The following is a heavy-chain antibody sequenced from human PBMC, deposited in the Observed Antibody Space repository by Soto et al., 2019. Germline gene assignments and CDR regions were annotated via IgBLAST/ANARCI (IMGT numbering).Heavy chain of an antibody. CDR1: GYTFTSYA. CDR3: ARERTPYSSGWYQFAY. D-gene: IGHD6-19*01. J-gene: IGHJ4*02. V-gene: IGHV1-3*01. CDR2: INAGNGNT. Sequence: ASVKVSCKASGYTFTSYAMHWVRQAPGQRLEWMGWINAGNGNTKYSQKFQGRVTITRDTSASTAYMELSSLRSEDTAVYYCARERTPYSSGWYQFAYWGQGTLVTV.